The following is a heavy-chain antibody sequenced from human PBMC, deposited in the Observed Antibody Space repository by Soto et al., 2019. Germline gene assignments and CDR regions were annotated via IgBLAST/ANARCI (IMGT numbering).Heavy chain of an antibody. Sequence: QLQLQESGPGLVKPSETLSLTCTVSGGSISSSSYYWGWIRQPPGKGLEWIGSIYYSGSTYYNPSLKSRVTISVDTSKNQFSLKLSSVTAADTAVYYCASTGFGEFPFPSILMDYWGQGTLVTVSS. J-gene: IGHJ4*02. CDR2: IYYSGST. CDR3: ASTGFGEFPFPSILMDY. D-gene: IGHD3-10*01. V-gene: IGHV4-39*01. CDR1: GGSISSSSYY.